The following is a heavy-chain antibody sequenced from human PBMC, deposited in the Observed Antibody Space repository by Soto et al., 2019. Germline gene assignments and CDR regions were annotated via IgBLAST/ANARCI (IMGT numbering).Heavy chain of an antibody. CDR3: ARDTYSSSSPFFGY. CDR2: IIPIFGTA. D-gene: IGHD6-6*01. J-gene: IGHJ4*02. Sequence: ASVKVSCKASGGTFSSYAISWVRQAPGQGLEWMGGIIPIFGTANYAQKFQGRVTITADESTSTAYMELSSLRSEDTAVYYCARDTYSSSSPFFGYWGQGTLVTVSS. CDR1: GGTFSSYA. V-gene: IGHV1-69*13.